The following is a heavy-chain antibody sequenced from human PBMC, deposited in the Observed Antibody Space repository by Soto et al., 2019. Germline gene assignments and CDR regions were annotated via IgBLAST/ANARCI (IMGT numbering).Heavy chain of an antibody. D-gene: IGHD3-3*01. CDR3: ARAHDFWGGRQQPIDS. Sequence: SETLSLTCAVSGGSFRGFYWTWIRQSPGKGLEWLGDINHVGITNYNPSLKSRVSIPVDTCESQFSLKPSSVTAADTAVYYCARAHDFWGGRQQPIDSWGQETLVTVSS. V-gene: IGHV4-34*01. J-gene: IGHJ4*02. CDR2: INHVGIT. CDR1: GGSFRGFY.